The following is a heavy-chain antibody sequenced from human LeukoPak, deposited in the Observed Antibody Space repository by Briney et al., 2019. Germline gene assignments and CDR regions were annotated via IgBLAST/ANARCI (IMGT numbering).Heavy chain of an antibody. V-gene: IGHV3-30*03. D-gene: IGHD6-13*01. CDR3: ARQSLGASGIDH. Sequence: PGGSLRLSCAVSGFTFNSHHIHWVRQAPNKGLDWVAVVPYDGTSPLHAASVNGRFIISRDNSKDTVFLQMHSLRVDDTAIYYCARQSLGASGIDHWGQGVLVTVSS. CDR2: VPYDGTSP. J-gene: IGHJ4*02. CDR1: GFTFNSHH.